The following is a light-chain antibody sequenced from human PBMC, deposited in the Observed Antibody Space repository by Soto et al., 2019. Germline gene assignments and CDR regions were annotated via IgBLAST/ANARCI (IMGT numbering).Light chain of an antibody. J-gene: IGLJ3*02. CDR3: SSYVTSGTLV. CDR1: SSDIGGSDY. V-gene: IGLV2-14*03. CDR2: DVS. Sequence: QSALTQAASVSGSPGQSITISCTGTSSDIGGSDYVSWYQKHPGKAPKVIIYDVSDRPSGVSDRFSGYKSGNTASLTISGLQAEDEADYYCSSYVTSGTLVFGGGTKLTVL.